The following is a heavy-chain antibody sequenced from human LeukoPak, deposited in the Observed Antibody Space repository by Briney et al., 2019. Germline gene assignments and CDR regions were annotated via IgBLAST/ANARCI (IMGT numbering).Heavy chain of an antibody. J-gene: IGHJ5*02. CDR1: GGSISSYY. CDR2: IYYSGST. CDR3: ARDQLRGLFDP. Sequence: PSETLSLTCTVSGGSISSYYWSWIRQPPGKGLEWIGYIYYSGSTNYNPSLKSRVTISVDTSKNQFSLKLSSVTAADTAVYYCARDQLRGLFDPWGQGTLVTVSS. V-gene: IGHV4-59*01. D-gene: IGHD1-26*01.